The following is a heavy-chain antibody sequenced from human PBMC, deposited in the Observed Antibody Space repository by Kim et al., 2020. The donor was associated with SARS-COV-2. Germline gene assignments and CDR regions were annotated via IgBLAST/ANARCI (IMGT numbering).Heavy chain of an antibody. Sequence: GGSLRLSCEASGFSLGSYSMNWVRQAPGKGLEWVSYMSGSGDAIYYLDSVKGRFTISRDNAKNLMYLQMNSLRDEATAVYYCTRFIGACNEGSCYLEY. CDR1: GFSLGSYS. CDR2: MSGSGDAI. V-gene: IGHV3-48*02. D-gene: IGHD3-22*01. CDR3: TRFIGACNEGSCYLEY. J-gene: IGHJ1*01.